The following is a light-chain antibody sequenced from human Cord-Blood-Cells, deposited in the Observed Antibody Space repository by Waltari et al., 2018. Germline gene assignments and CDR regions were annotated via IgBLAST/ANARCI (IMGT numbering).Light chain of an antibody. Sequence: DIQMTQSPSPLPASVGARVTITCRESQTISSYLNWYQQKPGKAHKLLIYAASSMQSGVPSRFSGSGSGTDFTLTISSLQPEDFATYYCQQSYSTITFGQGTRLEIK. J-gene: IGKJ5*01. CDR1: QTISSY. CDR3: QQSYSTIT. V-gene: IGKV1-39*01. CDR2: AAS.